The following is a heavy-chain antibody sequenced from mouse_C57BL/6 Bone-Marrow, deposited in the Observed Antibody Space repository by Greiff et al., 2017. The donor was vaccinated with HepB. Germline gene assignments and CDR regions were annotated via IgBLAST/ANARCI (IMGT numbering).Heavy chain of an antibody. V-gene: IGHV5-9*01. Sequence: EVNVVESGGGLVKPGGSLKLSCAASGFTFSSYTMSWVRQTPEKRLEWVATISGGGGNTYYPDSVKGRFTISRDNAKNTLYLQMSSLRSEDTALYFCARHEGGFAYWGQGTLVTVSA. J-gene: IGHJ3*01. CDR2: ISGGGGNT. CDR3: ARHEGGFAY. CDR1: GFTFSSYT.